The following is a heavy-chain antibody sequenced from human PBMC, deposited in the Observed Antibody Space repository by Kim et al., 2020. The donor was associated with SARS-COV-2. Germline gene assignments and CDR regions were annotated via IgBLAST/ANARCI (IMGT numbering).Heavy chain of an antibody. CDR1: GGSISSSNW. Sequence: SETLSLTCAVSGGSISSSNWWSWVRQPPGKGLEWIGEIYHSGSTNYNPSLKSRVTISVDKSKNQFSLKLSSVTAADTAVYYCASHSRAAAGTRWFDPWGQGTLVTVSS. D-gene: IGHD6-13*01. V-gene: IGHV4-4*02. CDR3: ASHSRAAAGTRWFDP. J-gene: IGHJ5*02. CDR2: IYHSGST.